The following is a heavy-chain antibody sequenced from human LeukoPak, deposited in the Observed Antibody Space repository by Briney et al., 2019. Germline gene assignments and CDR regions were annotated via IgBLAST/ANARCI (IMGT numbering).Heavy chain of an antibody. V-gene: IGHV4-61*02. CDR2: IHTSGST. J-gene: IGHJ4*02. Sequence: SETLSLTCTVSGGSISSGSYYWSWNRQPAGKGLEWIGRIHTSGSTNYNPSLKSRVTISVDTSKNQFSLKLSSVTAADTAVYYCARGLYGDYGDYWGQGTLVTVSS. D-gene: IGHD4-17*01. CDR1: GGSISSGSYY. CDR3: ARGLYGDYGDY.